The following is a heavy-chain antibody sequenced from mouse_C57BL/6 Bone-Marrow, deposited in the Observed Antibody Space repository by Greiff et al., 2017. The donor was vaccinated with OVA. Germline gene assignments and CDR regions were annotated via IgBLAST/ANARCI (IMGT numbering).Heavy chain of an antibody. D-gene: IGHD1-1*01. CDR1: GYTFTSYG. V-gene: IGHV1-81*01. CDR3: ARDTTVVVPYYFDY. CDR2: IYPRSGNT. Sequence: VQLKESGAELARPGASVKLSCKASGYTFTSYGISWVKQRTGQGLEWIGEIYPRSGNTYYNEKFKGKATLTADKSSSTAYMELRSLTSEDSAVYFCARDTTVVVPYYFDYWGQGTTLTVSS. J-gene: IGHJ2*01.